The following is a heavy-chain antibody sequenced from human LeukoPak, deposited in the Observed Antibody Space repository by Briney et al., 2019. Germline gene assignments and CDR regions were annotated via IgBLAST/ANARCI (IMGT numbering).Heavy chain of an antibody. CDR3: ARHAGSSTSWYDY. D-gene: IGHD6-13*01. Sequence: SETLSLTCAVSGGSISSYYWSWIRQPPGKGLEWIGYIHNSGSSNYNPSPKSRVTTSVDTSKNQFSLKLSSVTAADTAVYYCARHAGSSTSWYDYWGQGTLVTVSS. CDR1: GGSISSYY. CDR2: IHNSGSS. V-gene: IGHV4-59*08. J-gene: IGHJ4*02.